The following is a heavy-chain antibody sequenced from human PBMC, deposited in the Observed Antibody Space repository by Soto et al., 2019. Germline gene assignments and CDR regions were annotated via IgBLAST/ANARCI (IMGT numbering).Heavy chain of an antibody. CDR1: GFTFEDFA. J-gene: IGHJ4*02. CDR3: ANIGSNYLYYFEY. V-gene: IGHV3-9*01. D-gene: IGHD4-4*01. CDR2: ISWNGGRI. Sequence: GVSLRLSCAASGFTFEDFAMNWVRQAPGNGPEWVSRISWNGGRIDYADSVKGRFTISRDNAKNALYLQMNSLRPEDTDLYYGANIGSNYLYYFEYWGQGNLVTAAS.